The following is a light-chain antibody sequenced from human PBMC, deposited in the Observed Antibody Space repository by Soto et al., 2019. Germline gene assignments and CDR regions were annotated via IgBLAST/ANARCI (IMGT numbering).Light chain of an antibody. V-gene: IGLV1-40*01. CDR2: GNN. CDR3: LSFDTRLNAVV. CDR1: SSNIGAGYD. J-gene: IGLJ2*01. Sequence: QSVVTQPPSVSGAPGQRVTISCTGSSSNIGAGYDVHWYQQFPGRAPKLLMYGNNNRPSGVPDRLSGSKSGTSASLDITGLQADDEADYYCLSFDTRLNAVVFGGGTKLPVL.